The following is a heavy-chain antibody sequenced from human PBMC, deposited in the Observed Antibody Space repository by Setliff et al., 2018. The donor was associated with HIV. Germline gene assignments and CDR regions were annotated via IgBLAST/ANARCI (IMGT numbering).Heavy chain of an antibody. D-gene: IGHD2-15*01. J-gene: IGHJ4*02. Sequence: SETLSLTCTVSGGSISHYYWNWIRQSPGKGLEWIGFISYSGTTNYNPSLESRVTISIDTSNNQFSLKVSSVTAADTAVYYCARDAGGSVGNYYFDYWGQGTLVTVSS. CDR1: GGSISHYY. CDR3: ARDAGGSVGNYYFDY. CDR2: ISYSGTT. V-gene: IGHV4-59*12.